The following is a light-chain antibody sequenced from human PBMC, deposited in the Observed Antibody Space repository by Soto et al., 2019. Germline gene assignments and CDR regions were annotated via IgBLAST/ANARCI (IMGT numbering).Light chain of an antibody. CDR3: QQYGSSGT. CDR1: QSVSSY. CDR2: AAS. V-gene: IGKV3-20*01. Sequence: EIVLTQSPATLSLSPGERATLSCRASQSVSSYLAWYQQKLGQAPRLLIYAASTRATGIPDRFSGSGSGTDFTLTISRLEPEDFAVYYCQQYGSSGTFGQGTKVDI. J-gene: IGKJ1*01.